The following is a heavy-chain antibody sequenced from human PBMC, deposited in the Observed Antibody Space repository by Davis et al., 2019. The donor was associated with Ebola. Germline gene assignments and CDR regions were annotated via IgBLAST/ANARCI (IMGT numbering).Heavy chain of an antibody. J-gene: IGHJ4*02. V-gene: IGHV3-7*01. CDR2: IKQDGSEK. CDR1: GFTFSGYW. D-gene: IGHD3-22*01. Sequence: GESLKISCAASGFTFSGYWMTWVRQAPGKGLEWVANIKQDGSEKYYVNSVKGRFIISRDNAKNSLYLQMNSLRAEDTAVYYCAREWRLLPLNWGQGTLVTVSS. CDR3: AREWRLLPLN.